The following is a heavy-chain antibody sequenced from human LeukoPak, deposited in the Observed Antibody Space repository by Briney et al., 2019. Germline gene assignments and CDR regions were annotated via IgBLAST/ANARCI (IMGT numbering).Heavy chain of an antibody. CDR2: INHSGST. Sequence: PSGTLSLTCAVYGGSFSGYYWSWIRQPPGKGLEWIGEINHSGSTNYNPSLKSRVTISVDTSKNQFSLKLSSVTAADTAVYYCARGKHDYGETRGFRWFDPWGQGTLVTVSS. V-gene: IGHV4-34*01. J-gene: IGHJ5*02. CDR3: ARGKHDYGETRGFRWFDP. CDR1: GGSFSGYY. D-gene: IGHD4-17*01.